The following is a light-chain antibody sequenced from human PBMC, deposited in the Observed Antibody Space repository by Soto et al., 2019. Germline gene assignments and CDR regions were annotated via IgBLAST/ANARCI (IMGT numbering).Light chain of an antibody. Sequence: VLTQPASVSGSPGQSITISCTGTSSDVGGYNFVSWYQQHPGKAPKLMIYEVINRPSGVSNRFSGSKSGNTASLTISGLQAEDEADYYCSSYTSSSTYVFGTGTKVTVL. V-gene: IGLV2-14*01. CDR2: EVI. J-gene: IGLJ1*01. CDR1: SSDVGGYNF. CDR3: SSYTSSSTYV.